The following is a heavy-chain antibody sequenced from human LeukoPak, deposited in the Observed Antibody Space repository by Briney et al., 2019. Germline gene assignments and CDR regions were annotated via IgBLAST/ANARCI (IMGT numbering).Heavy chain of an antibody. CDR3: ARGWDCDTTNCYLLQD. J-gene: IGHJ1*01. CDR2: TIAIFGTP. CDR1: GYTFTSYY. D-gene: IGHD2-2*01. Sequence: SVKVPCTASGYTFTSYYMHWVRQAPGQGLEWMGGTIAIFGTPNYAQRFQDRVSITKDESTNTVYMELSNLRSDDTAVYYCARGWDCDTTNCYLLQDWGQGTLVIVSS. V-gene: IGHV1-69*05.